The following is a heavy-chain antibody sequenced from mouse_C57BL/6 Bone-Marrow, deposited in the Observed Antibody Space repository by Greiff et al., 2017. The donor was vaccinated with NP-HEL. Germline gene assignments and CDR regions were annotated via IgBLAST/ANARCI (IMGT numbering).Heavy chain of an antibody. Sequence: QVQLQQPGAELVRPGASVTLSCKASGYTFTDYEMHWVKQTPVHGLEWIGAIDPETGGTTYNQKFKGKAILTADKSSSTAYMELRSLTSEDSAVYYCTRDGSSHFDYWGQGTTLTVSS. CDR1: GYTFTDYE. V-gene: IGHV1-15*01. CDR3: TRDGSSHFDY. CDR2: IDPETGGT. D-gene: IGHD1-1*01. J-gene: IGHJ2*01.